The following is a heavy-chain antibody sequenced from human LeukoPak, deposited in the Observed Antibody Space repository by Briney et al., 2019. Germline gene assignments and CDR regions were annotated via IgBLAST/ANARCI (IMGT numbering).Heavy chain of an antibody. CDR1: GFSFSAAW. V-gene: IGHV3-7*01. CDR3: VNLGYSD. J-gene: IGHJ4*02. Sequence: GGSLRLSCEASGFSFSAAWMTWVRQAPGKGLEWVATIKNDGSDKYYVDSVKGRFTLSRDNAKNSVYLHMNSLRVEDTAVYYCVNLGYSDWGQGTLVTVYS. D-gene: IGHD5-12*01. CDR2: IKNDGSDK.